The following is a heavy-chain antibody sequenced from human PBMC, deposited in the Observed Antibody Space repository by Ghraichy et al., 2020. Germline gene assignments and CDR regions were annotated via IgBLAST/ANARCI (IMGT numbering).Heavy chain of an antibody. V-gene: IGHV4-4*02. D-gene: IGHD5-18*01. J-gene: IGHJ2*01. CDR2: IYHSGST. CDR3: ARVGVDTAMARRRHWYFDL. CDR1: GGSISSSNW. Sequence: TLSLTCAVSGGSISSSNWWSWVRQPPGKGLEWIGEIYHSGSTNYNPSLKSRVTISVDKSKNQFSLKLSSVTAADTAVYYCARVGVDTAMARRRHWYFDLWGRGTLVTVSS.